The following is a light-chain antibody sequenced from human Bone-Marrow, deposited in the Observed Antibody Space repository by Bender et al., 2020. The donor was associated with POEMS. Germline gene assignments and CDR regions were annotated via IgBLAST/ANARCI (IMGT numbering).Light chain of an antibody. Sequence: QSALTQPPSASGSLGQSVTISCTGSSSDVGGYNYVSWYQQHPGKAPKLVIFEVTERPSGVPDRFSGSKSGNTASLTVSGLQADDEADYYCSSYTTSSALEGVFGTGTKVTVL. CDR1: SSDVGGYNY. J-gene: IGLJ1*01. V-gene: IGLV2-8*01. CDR3: SSYTTSSALEGV. CDR2: EVT.